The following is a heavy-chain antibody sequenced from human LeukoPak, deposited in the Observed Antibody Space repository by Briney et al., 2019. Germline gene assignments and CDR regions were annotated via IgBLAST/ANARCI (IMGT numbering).Heavy chain of an antibody. D-gene: IGHD6-13*01. Sequence: GGSLRLSCAASGFTFSSYGMSWVRQAPGKGLEWVSGISGSGGSTYYADSVKGRFTISRDNSKNTLYLQMNSLRAEDTAVYYCAKVRTYSSSWYYFDYWGQGTLVTVSS. J-gene: IGHJ4*02. CDR2: ISGSGGST. CDR3: AKVRTYSSSWYYFDY. V-gene: IGHV3-23*01. CDR1: GFTFSSYG.